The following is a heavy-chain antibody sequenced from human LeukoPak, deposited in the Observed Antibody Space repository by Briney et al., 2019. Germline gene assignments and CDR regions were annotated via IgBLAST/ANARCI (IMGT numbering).Heavy chain of an antibody. V-gene: IGHV4-59*08. CDR1: GGSISSYY. CDR3: ARRFDWLYDY. D-gene: IGHD3-9*01. Sequence: SETLSLTCTVSGGSISSYYWSWIRQPPGKGLEWIGYIYYSGSTNYNPSLKSRVTISVDTSKNQFSLKLSSVTAADTAMYYCARRFDWLYDYWGQGTLVTVSS. J-gene: IGHJ4*02. CDR2: IYYSGST.